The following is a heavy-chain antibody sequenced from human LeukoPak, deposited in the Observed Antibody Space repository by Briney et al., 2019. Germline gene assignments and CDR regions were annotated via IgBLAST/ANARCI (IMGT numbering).Heavy chain of an antibody. J-gene: IGHJ3*02. CDR1: GFTFSSYG. CDR2: IWYDGSNK. Sequence: PGGSLRLSCAASGFTFSSYGMHWVRQAPGKGLEWVAVIWYDGSNKYYADSVKGRFTISRDNSKNTLYLQMNSLRAEDTAVYYCARDLPITMIVADAFDIWGQGTMATVSS. CDR3: ARDLPITMIVADAFDI. D-gene: IGHD3-22*01. V-gene: IGHV3-33*01.